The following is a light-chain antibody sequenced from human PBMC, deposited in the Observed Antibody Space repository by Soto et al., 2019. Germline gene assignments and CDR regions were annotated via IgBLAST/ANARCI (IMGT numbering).Light chain of an antibody. CDR2: DAS. CDR3: HQHNSWPRT. CDR1: QSISSH. V-gene: IGKV3-11*01. Sequence: EIVLTQSPATLSLSPGERATLSCGASQSISSHLAWYQQKPGQAPRLLIYDASNRATGIPVRFSGSGSGTDFTLTISSLEPEDFAVYYCHQHNSWPRTFGQGTKVEI. J-gene: IGKJ1*01.